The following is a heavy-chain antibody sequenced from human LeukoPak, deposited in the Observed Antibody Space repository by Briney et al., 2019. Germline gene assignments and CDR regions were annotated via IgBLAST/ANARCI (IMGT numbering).Heavy chain of an antibody. J-gene: IGHJ4*02. Sequence: GGSLRLSCAASGFTFSSYWMSWVRQAPGKGLEWVANIKQDGSEKYYVDSVKGRFTISRDNAKNSLYLQMNSLRAEDTAVYYCARERAYSSSWGYFDYWGRGTLVTVSS. CDR2: IKQDGSEK. D-gene: IGHD6-13*01. CDR1: GFTFSSYW. V-gene: IGHV3-7*01. CDR3: ARERAYSSSWGYFDY.